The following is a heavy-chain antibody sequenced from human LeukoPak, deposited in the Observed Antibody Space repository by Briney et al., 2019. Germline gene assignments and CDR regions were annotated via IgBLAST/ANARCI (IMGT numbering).Heavy chain of an antibody. J-gene: IGHJ5*02. Sequence: SETLSLTCTVSGGSISSYYWSWIRQPPGKGLEWIGYIYYSGSTNYNPSLKSRVTISVDTSKNQFSLKLSSVTAADTAVYYCARAGYSNYERNWFDPWGQGTLVTVSS. D-gene: IGHD4-11*01. CDR1: GGSISSYY. V-gene: IGHV4-59*01. CDR2: IYYSGST. CDR3: ARAGYSNYERNWFDP.